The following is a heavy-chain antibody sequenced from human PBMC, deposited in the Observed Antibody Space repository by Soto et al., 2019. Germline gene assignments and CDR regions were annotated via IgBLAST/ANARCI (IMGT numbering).Heavy chain of an antibody. Sequence: ETLSLTCTVSGGSISSYYWSWIRQPPGKGLEWIGYIYYSGSTNYNPSLKSRVTISVDTSKNQFSLKLSFVTAADTAVYYCARDLAFGGVIRRPYGMDVWGQGTTVTVSS. CDR1: GGSISSYY. CDR3: ARDLAFGGVIRRPYGMDV. J-gene: IGHJ6*02. V-gene: IGHV4-59*01. CDR2: IYYSGST. D-gene: IGHD3-16*02.